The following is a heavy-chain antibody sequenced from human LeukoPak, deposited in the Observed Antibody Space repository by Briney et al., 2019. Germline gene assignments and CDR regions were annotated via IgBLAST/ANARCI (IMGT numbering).Heavy chain of an antibody. CDR3: ARQGLGGGDGSGAFDI. J-gene: IGHJ3*02. Sequence: GESLKISCKGSGYSFTSYWIGWVRQMPGKGLEWMGIIYPGDSDTRYSPSFQGQVTMTADKSIGTAYLQWSSLKAPDTAMYYCARQGLGGGDGSGAFDIWGQGTMVTVSS. CDR1: GYSFTSYW. CDR2: IYPGDSDT. V-gene: IGHV5-51*01. D-gene: IGHD2-21*02.